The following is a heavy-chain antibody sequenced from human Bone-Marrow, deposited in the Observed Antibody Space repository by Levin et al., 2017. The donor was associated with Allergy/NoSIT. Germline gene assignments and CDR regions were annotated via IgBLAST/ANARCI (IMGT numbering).Heavy chain of an antibody. Sequence: LSLTCAASRVTFSSYAMNWIRQAPGKGLEWVSAIDGSGDSTYYADSVKGRFTISRDNSKNTLYLQMNSLRAEDTAIYDCAKDRYCSSVSCPTDYWGQGTLVTVSS. CDR1: RVTFSSYA. CDR2: IDGSGDST. CDR3: AKDRYCSSVSCPTDY. D-gene: IGHD2-2*01. V-gene: IGHV3-23*01. J-gene: IGHJ4*01.